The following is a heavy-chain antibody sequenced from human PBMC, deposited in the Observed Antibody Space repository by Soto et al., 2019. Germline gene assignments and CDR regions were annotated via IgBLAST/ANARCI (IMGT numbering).Heavy chain of an antibody. D-gene: IGHD6-6*01. CDR1: GFSFSDFY. V-gene: IGHV3-11*05. CDR2: ISTSSTYT. CDR3: ARRPDDVLYGVDV. Sequence: QVQLVESGGGLVKPGGSLRLSCAASGFSFSDFYMSWIRQAPGKGLEWVSYISTSSTYTNYADSVRGRFTISRDNAKHSLYLQMNSLRAEDTAVYYCARRPDDVLYGVDVWGQGTTVHVSS. J-gene: IGHJ6*02.